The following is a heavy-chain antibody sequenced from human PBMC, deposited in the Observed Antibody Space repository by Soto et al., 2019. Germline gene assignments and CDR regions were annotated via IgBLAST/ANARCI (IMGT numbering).Heavy chain of an antibody. D-gene: IGHD3-3*01. CDR1: GFTFSSYA. CDR3: AREGMSGPSYYYYYGMDV. V-gene: IGHV3-30-3*01. CDR2: ISYDGSNK. J-gene: IGHJ6*02. Sequence: GGSLRLSCAASGFTFSSYAMHWVRQAPGKGLEWVAVISYDGSNKYYADSVKGRFTISRDNSKNTLYLQMNSLRSEDTAVYYCAREGMSGPSYYYYYGMDVWGQGTTVTVSS.